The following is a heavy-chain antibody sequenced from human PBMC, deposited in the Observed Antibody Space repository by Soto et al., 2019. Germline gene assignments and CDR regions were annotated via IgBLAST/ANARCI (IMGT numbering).Heavy chain of an antibody. J-gene: IGHJ3*02. CDR1: GFTFSSYW. CDR3: ARAIRDRYNWNYDAFDI. V-gene: IGHV3-7*01. CDR2: IKQDGSEK. D-gene: IGHD1-7*01. Sequence: HPGGSLRLSCAASGFTFSSYWMSWVRQAPGKGLEWVANIKQDGSEKYYVDSVKGRFTISRDNAKNSLYLQMNSLRAEDTAVYYCARAIRDRYNWNYDAFDIWGQGTMVTVSS.